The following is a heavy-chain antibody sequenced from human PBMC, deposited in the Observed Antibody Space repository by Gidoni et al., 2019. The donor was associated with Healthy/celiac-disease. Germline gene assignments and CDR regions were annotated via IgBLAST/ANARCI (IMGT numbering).Heavy chain of an antibody. Sequence: QLQLQESGSGLVKPSQTLSLTCAVSGCSISSGGYSWSWIRQPPGKGLEWIGYIYHSGSTYYNPSLKSRVTISVDRSKNQFSLKLSSVTAADTAVYYCARAYGGRPHAFDIWGQGTMVTVSS. J-gene: IGHJ3*02. CDR1: GCSISSGGYS. D-gene: IGHD4-17*01. CDR2: IYHSGST. V-gene: IGHV4-30-2*01. CDR3: ARAYGGRPHAFDI.